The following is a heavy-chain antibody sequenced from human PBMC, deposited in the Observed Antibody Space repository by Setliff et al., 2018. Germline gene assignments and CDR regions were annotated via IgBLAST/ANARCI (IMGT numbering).Heavy chain of an antibody. J-gene: IGHJ4*02. CDR2: ISTYTGNT. D-gene: IGHD2-8*01. CDR1: GYTFTNSG. CDR3: SRLVRYCTTTTCQRASGAEF. Sequence: GASVKVSCKASGYTFTNSGITWVRQAPGQGLEWMGWISTYTGNTNYAQKLQGRITMTTDTSTSTAYMELRSLTSDDTAVYYCSRLVRYCTTTTCQRASGAEFWGQGTLVTVSS. V-gene: IGHV1-18*01.